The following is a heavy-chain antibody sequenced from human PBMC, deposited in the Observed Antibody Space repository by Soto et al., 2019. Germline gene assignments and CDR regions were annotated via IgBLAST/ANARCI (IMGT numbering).Heavy chain of an antibody. CDR2: IYHRGDT. CDR1: GGSITSDHFY. Sequence: QVQLQEPGPGLVKPSETLSLTCSVSGGSITSDHFYWNWLRQRQGKGLEWIGFIYHRGDTYYNPALRSRVSMSVVTSKNQFSLNLRSVTVADTAVYCCAPCRAASGAGFDPWGQGTQVTVSS. D-gene: IGHD6-13*01. V-gene: IGHV4-31*03. CDR3: APCRAASGAGFDP. J-gene: IGHJ5*02.